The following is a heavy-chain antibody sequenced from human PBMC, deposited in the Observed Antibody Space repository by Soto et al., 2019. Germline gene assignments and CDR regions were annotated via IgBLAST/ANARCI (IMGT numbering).Heavy chain of an antibody. Sequence: SETLSLTCTVSGGSISNYYWIWIRQPPGKGLDWIGYVHYSGRATYNPSFKSRVSISVDTSKNQFSVNMSSVTAADTAVYYCARISPDYGGNGAFDYRGQGTPVTVSS. D-gene: IGHD4-17*01. CDR3: ARISPDYGGNGAFDY. V-gene: IGHV4-59*01. J-gene: IGHJ4*02. CDR1: GGSISNYY. CDR2: VHYSGRA.